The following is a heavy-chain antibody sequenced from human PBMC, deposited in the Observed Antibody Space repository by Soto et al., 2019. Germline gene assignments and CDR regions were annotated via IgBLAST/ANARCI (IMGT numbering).Heavy chain of an antibody. J-gene: IGHJ5*02. V-gene: IGHV3-7*01. D-gene: IGHD4-4*01. CDR2: IKPDESEK. Sequence: EVQLVESGGGLVQPGGSLRLSCTASGFTFSDSWMTWVRQAPGKGLEWVARIKPDESEKKYADSVKGRFSISRDNAKNSMYVQMDSLRGEDTAVYYCVRGGSNYASWGKGPLVTVSS. CDR1: GFTFSDSW. CDR3: VRGGSNYAS.